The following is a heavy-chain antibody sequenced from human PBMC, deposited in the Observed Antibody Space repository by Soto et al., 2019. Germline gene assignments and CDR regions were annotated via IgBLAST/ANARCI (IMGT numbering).Heavy chain of an antibody. V-gene: IGHV1-18*01. J-gene: IGHJ6*02. CDR3: ASSRYFDWGAGSYYYYGMDV. Sequence: QVQLVQSGAEVKKPGASVKVSCKASGYTFTSYGISWVRQAPGQGLEWMGWISAYNGNTNYAQKLQGRVTMTTDTATSTAYMELRSLRSDDTAVYYCASSRYFDWGAGSYYYYGMDVWGQGTTVTVSS. CDR2: ISAYNGNT. D-gene: IGHD3-9*01. CDR1: GYTFTSYG.